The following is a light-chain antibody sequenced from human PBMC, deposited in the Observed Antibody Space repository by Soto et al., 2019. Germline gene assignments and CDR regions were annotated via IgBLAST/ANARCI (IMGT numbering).Light chain of an antibody. J-gene: IGKJ1*01. V-gene: IGKV3-20*01. CDR2: GAS. CDR3: QQYGSSPRT. CDR1: QTVSSSY. Sequence: EIALTPERWTLPFSQVHRPTIYFRASQTVSSSYLAWYQQKPGQAPRLLIYGASSRATGIPDRFSGSGSGTDFTLTISRLEPEDFAVYYCQQYGSSPRTFGQGNKGDIK.